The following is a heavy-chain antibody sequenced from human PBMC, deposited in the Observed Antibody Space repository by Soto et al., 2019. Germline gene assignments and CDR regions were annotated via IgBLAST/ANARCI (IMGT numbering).Heavy chain of an antibody. CDR3: ARGPYSSSFYYYYDGMDV. CDR2: IYTSGST. V-gene: IGHV4-4*07. CDR1: GGSISSYY. Sequence: SETLSLTCTVSGGSISSYYWSWIRQPAGKGLEWIGRIYTSGSTNYNPSLKSRVTMSVDTSKNQFSLKLSSVTAADTAVYYCARGPYSSSFYYYYDGMDVWGQGTTVTVS. J-gene: IGHJ6*02. D-gene: IGHD6-6*01.